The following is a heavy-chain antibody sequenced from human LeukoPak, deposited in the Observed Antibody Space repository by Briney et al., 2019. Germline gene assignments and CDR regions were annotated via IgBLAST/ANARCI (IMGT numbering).Heavy chain of an antibody. V-gene: IGHV4-61*01. J-gene: IGHJ4*02. D-gene: IGHD3-10*01. CDR1: GGSISSGSYY. CDR2: IYYSGST. Sequence: PSETLSLTCTVSGGSISSGSYYWSWIRQPPGKGLEWIGYIYYSGSTNYNPSLKSRVTISVDTSKNQFSLKLSSVTAADTAVYYCARQKPYYYGSGSYLDYWGQGTLVTVSS. CDR3: ARQKPYYYGSGSYLDY.